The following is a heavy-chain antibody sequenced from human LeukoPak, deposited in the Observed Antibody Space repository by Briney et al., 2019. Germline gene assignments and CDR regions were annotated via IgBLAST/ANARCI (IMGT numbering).Heavy chain of an antibody. D-gene: IGHD6-13*01. V-gene: IGHV3-30*18. J-gene: IGHJ4*02. CDR1: GFTLSYYG. CDR3: AEDPHSSNWHYFEY. Sequence: GRSLRLSCAASGFTLSYYGMHWVRQAPGKGLEWVAVISHDGSKKLYADSVKGRFTVSRDNSKNTLYLQMNSLRTEDTAIYYCAEDPHSSNWHYFEYWGQGTLVTVSS. CDR2: ISHDGSKK.